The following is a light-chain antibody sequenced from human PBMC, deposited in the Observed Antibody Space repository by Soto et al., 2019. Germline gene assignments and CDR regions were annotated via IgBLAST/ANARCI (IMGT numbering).Light chain of an antibody. V-gene: IGKV3-20*01. CDR1: QSVSNYY. J-gene: IGKJ1*01. CDR3: KQYGSSGT. CDR2: GAS. Sequence: EILLTQSLGTLSLSPGERATLSCRASQSVSNYYLAWYQQKPGQATRLLIYGASNRATGIPDRFSGSGSGTDFTLTISRLEPEDFAVYYCKQYGSSGTFGQGTKVDIK.